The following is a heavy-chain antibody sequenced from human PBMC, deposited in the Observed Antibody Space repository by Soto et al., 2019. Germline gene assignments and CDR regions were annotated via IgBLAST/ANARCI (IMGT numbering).Heavy chain of an antibody. Sequence: SETLPLTCTVSGTSISNYYWSLIRQPQGKGLEWIANIHYSGTTSYNPSLASRVTLSVDTSKNQFSLKMTSVTAADRAMYFCARYNSYAIDYWGRGTLVTVSS. V-gene: IGHV4-59*01. CDR3: ARYNSYAIDY. CDR2: IHYSGTT. CDR1: GTSISNYY. J-gene: IGHJ4*02. D-gene: IGHD2-8*01.